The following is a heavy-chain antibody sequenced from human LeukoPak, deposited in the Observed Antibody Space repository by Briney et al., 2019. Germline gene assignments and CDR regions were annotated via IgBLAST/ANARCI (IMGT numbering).Heavy chain of an antibody. V-gene: IGHV3-30*02. J-gene: IGHJ4*02. D-gene: IGHD5-18*01. CDR1: GFTFSSYG. CDR3: AKDRERGYSYGNYFDY. Sequence: GGSLRVSCAASGFTFSSYGMHWVSQAPGKGVEWVAFIRYDGSNKYYADSVKGRFTISRDNSKNTLYLQMNSLRAEDTAVYYCAKDRERGYSYGNYFDYWGQGTLVTVSS. CDR2: IRYDGSNK.